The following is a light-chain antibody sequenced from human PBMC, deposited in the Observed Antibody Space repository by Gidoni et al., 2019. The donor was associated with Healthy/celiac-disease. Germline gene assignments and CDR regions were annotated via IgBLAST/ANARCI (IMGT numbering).Light chain of an antibody. V-gene: IGKV3-20*01. CDR1: QSVSSSY. Sequence: EIVLTQSPGTLSFSPGERATLPCRASQSVSSSYLAWYQQKPGQAPRLLIYGAYSMATGIPDRFSGSGSGTDFTLTISRLEPEDFAVYYCQQYGSSPYTFGQGTKLEIK. CDR2: GAY. CDR3: QQYGSSPYT. J-gene: IGKJ2*01.